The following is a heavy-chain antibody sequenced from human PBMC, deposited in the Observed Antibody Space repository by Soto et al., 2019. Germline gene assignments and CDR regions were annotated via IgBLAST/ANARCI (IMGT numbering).Heavy chain of an antibody. V-gene: IGHV1-18*01. CDR3: ARDWELGRIAGATDFDI. J-gene: IGHJ3*02. Sequence: ASVKVSCKASGYTFTSYGISWVRQAPGQGLEWMGWISAYNGNTNYAQKLQGRVTMTTDTSTSTAYMELRSLRSDDTAVYYCARDWELGRIAGATDFDIWGQGTMVTVSS. D-gene: IGHD1-26*01. CDR2: ISAYNGNT. CDR1: GYTFTSYG.